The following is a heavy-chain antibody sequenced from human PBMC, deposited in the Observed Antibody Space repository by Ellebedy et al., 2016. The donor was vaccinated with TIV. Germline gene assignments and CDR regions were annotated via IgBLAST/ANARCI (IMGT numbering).Heavy chain of an antibody. V-gene: IGHV3-7*01. CDR3: AREAISYARSGYYFDY. J-gene: IGHJ4*02. CDR1: GFSFSGYY. Sequence: GESLKISCAASGFSFSGYYMSWVRQAPGKGLEWVANIKQDGGEKNYVDSVKGRFTISRDNAKSSLYLQMNSLRAEDTAVYYCAREAISYARSGYYFDYWGQGTLVTVSS. CDR2: IKQDGGEK. D-gene: IGHD3-22*01.